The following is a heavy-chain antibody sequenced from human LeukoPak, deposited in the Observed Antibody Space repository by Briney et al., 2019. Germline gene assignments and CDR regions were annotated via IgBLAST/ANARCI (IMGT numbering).Heavy chain of an antibody. CDR2: ISGYKGDT. D-gene: IGHD2-2*01. Sequence: GASMKVSCKTSGYTFTDYGISWVRQASGQGLEWMGWISGYKGDTNYAPKFQGRVTMTTDTSTATAYMELKNVISDDTAMYYCARVFTPFVVVPAATDAFDIWGQGTMVTVSS. CDR1: GYTFTDYG. CDR3: ARVFTPFVVVPAATDAFDI. J-gene: IGHJ3*02. V-gene: IGHV1-18*01.